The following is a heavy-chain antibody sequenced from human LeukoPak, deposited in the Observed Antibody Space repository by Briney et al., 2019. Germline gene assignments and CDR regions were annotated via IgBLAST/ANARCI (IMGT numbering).Heavy chain of an antibody. CDR1: GFTFSSYS. V-gene: IGHV3-7*03. J-gene: IGHJ4*02. D-gene: IGHD1-26*01. Sequence: GGSLRLSCAASGFTFSSYSMNWVRQAPGKGLEWVANIKQDGSETNYVVSVKGRFTISRDNGKMSLFLQMNSLRVEDTAKYFCVRDRGSGSYGYFDYWGQGTLVTVS. CDR3: VRDRGSGSYGYFDY. CDR2: IKQDGSET.